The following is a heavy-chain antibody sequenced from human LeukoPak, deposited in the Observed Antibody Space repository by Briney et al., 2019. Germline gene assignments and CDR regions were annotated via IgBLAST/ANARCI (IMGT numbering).Heavy chain of an antibody. J-gene: IGHJ5*02. D-gene: IGHD3-3*01. CDR3: ARDFYDFWSGYYHSWFDP. CDR1: GFTFGNYA. V-gene: IGHV3-30-3*01. Sequence: GGSLRLSCAVSGFTFGNYAMHWVRQAPGKGPEWVAVISYDGSNKYYADSVKGRFTISRDNSKNTLYLQMNSLRAEDTAVYYCARDFYDFWSGYYHSWFDPWGQGTLVTVSS. CDR2: ISYDGSNK.